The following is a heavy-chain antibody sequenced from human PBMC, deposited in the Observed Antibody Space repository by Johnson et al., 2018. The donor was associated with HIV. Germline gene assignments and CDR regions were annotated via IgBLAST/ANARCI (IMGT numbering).Heavy chain of an antibody. Sequence: EVQLVESGGVVVQPGGSLRLSCAASGFTFDDYAMHWVRQAPGKGLEWVSVISWDGGITYYADSVKGRFTISRDNSKNSLYLQMNSLRVEDTALYYCAKDTRMTTVTPGALNIWGQGTMVTVSS. J-gene: IGHJ3*02. D-gene: IGHD4-11*01. CDR2: ISWDGGIT. CDR3: AKDTRMTTVTPGALNI. CDR1: GFTFDDYA. V-gene: IGHV3-43D*03.